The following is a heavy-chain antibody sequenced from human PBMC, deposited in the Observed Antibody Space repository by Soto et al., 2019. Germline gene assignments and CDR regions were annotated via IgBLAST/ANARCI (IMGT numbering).Heavy chain of an antibody. CDR3: ARETVSYTHFDY. CDR2: IWYDGSNK. Sequence: QVQLVESGGGVVQPGRPLRLSCAASGFTFSSYGMHWVRQAPGKGLEWVAVIWYDGSNKYYADSVKGRFTISRDNSKNTLYLQMNSLRAEDTAVYYCARETVSYTHFDYWGQGTLVTVSS. V-gene: IGHV3-33*01. CDR1: GFTFSSYG. J-gene: IGHJ4*02. D-gene: IGHD4-4*01.